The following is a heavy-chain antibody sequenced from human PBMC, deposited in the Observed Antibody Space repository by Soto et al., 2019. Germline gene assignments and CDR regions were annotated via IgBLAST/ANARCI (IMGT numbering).Heavy chain of an antibody. D-gene: IGHD3-22*01. CDR3: ARGRRGMIVVIDY. V-gene: IGHV4-59*01. Sequence: SETLSLTCTVSGGSISSYYWSWIRQPPGKGLEWIGYIYYSGSTNYNPSLKSRVTISVDTSKNQFSLKLSSVTAADTAVYYCARGRRGMIVVIDYWGQGTLVTVSS. J-gene: IGHJ4*02. CDR1: GGSISSYY. CDR2: IYYSGST.